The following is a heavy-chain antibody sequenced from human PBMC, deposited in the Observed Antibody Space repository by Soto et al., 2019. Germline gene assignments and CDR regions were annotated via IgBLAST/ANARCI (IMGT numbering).Heavy chain of an antibody. D-gene: IGHD3-22*01. V-gene: IGHV3-30-3*01. CDR2: ISYDGSNK. J-gene: IGHJ4*02. CDR3: ARESRYYDSSLDY. CDR1: GFTFSSYA. Sequence: GGSLRLSCAASGFTFSSYAMLWVRQAPGKGLEWVAVISYDGSNKYYADSVKGRFTISRDNSKNTLYLQMNSLRAEDTAVYCCARESRYYDSSLDYWGQGTLVTVSS.